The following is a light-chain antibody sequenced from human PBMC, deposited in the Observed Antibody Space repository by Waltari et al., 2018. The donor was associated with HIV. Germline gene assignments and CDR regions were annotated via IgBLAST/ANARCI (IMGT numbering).Light chain of an antibody. Sequence: DIQMTQSPSSLSASVGDRVTITCRASQTVTTKLHWYQQKPGRAPKVLIYDASNLQSGVPPRFSGIGSGTDFTLTIISLQPDDFATYFCHHTYSHPLTFGPGTKVDVK. CDR2: DAS. CDR1: QTVTTK. CDR3: HHTYSHPLT. V-gene: IGKV1-39*01. J-gene: IGKJ3*01.